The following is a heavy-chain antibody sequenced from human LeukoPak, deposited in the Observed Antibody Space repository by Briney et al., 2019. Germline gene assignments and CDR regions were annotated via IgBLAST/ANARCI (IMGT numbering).Heavy chain of an antibody. CDR2: IRSKANSYAT. V-gene: IGHV3-73*01. J-gene: IGHJ4*02. Sequence: GGSLRLSCAASGFTFSGSAMHWVRQASGKGLEWVGRIRSKANSYATAYAASVKGRFTISRDDSKNTAYLQTNSLKTEDTAVYYCTRLGAGYSSSWYGSWGQGTLVTVSS. CDR1: GFTFSGSA. D-gene: IGHD6-13*01. CDR3: TRLGAGYSSSWYGS.